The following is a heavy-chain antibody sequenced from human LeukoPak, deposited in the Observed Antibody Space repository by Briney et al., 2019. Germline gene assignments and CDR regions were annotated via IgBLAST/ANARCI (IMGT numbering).Heavy chain of an antibody. V-gene: IGHV1-24*01. CDR3: ATGTITMVRGVIKPKYYYYYYGIDV. CDR1: GYTLTELS. Sequence: ASVKVSCKVSGYTLTELSMHWVRQAPGKGLEGMGGFDLEDGETIYAQRFQGRVTITEDTSSETAYMELSSLRSEDTAVYYCATGTITMVRGVIKPKYYYYYYGIDVWGKGTTVTVSS. D-gene: IGHD3-10*01. J-gene: IGHJ6*04. CDR2: FDLEDGET.